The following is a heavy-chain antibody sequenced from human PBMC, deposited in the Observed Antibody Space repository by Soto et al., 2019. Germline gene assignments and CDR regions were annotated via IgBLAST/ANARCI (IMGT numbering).Heavy chain of an antibody. Sequence: SETLSLTCTVSGGSIRSGDYYWSWIRQPPGKGLEWIGYIYYSGSTYYNPSLKSRVTISVDTSKNQFSQKLSSVTAADTAVYYCARVISVRYFDWLFPYYFDYWGQGTLVTVSS. D-gene: IGHD3-9*01. CDR1: GGSIRSGDYY. J-gene: IGHJ4*02. V-gene: IGHV4-30-4*01. CDR3: ARVISVRYFDWLFPYYFDY. CDR2: IYYSGST.